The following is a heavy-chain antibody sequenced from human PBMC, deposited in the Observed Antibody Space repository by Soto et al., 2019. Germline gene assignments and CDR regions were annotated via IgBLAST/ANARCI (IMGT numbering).Heavy chain of an antibody. J-gene: IGHJ4*02. CDR3: AKLFSSGTYRH. D-gene: IGHD3-22*01. CDR1: GFTFSSYA. Sequence: GGSLRLSCAASGFTFSSYAMSWFRQAPGKGLEWVSAISGSGGSTYYADSVKGRFTISRDNSKNTLYLQMNSLRAEDTAVYYCAKLFSSGTYRHWGQGTLVTVSS. CDR2: ISGSGGST. V-gene: IGHV3-23*01.